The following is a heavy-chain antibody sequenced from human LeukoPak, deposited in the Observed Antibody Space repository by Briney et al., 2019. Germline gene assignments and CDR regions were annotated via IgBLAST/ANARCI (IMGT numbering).Heavy chain of an antibody. Sequence: GGSLRLSCAASGFTFSNYAMSWVRQAPGKGLEWVSSISDSGGSTYYADSVKGRFTISRDNSKNTLYLQMNSLRAEDTAVYYCAKDRRILGLCLDPWGQGTLVTVSS. J-gene: IGHJ5*02. V-gene: IGHV3-23*01. CDR1: GFTFSNYA. CDR2: ISDSGGST. D-gene: IGHD2-2*01. CDR3: AKDRRILGLCLDP.